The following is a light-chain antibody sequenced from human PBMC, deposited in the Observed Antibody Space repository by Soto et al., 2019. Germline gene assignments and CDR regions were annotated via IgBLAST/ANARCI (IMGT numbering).Light chain of an antibody. V-gene: IGLV2-14*03. Sequence: QSALTQPDSVSGSPGQSIAISCTGTSSDVGAYDYVSWYQQHPDKAPKLMIYEVRNRPSGVSDRFSGSKSVNTATLTISGLQAEDEADYYCSSHTTSNTRVFGTGTKLTVL. J-gene: IGLJ1*01. CDR3: SSHTTSNTRV. CDR2: EVR. CDR1: SSDVGAYDY.